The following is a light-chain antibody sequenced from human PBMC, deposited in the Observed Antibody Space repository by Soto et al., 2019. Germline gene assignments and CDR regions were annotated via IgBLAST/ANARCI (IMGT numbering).Light chain of an antibody. Sequence: DIQMTQSPSCLSASVGGRVIIACRASQSISTYLIWYQQKPGKAPKLLIYATSSLQSGVPSRFSGSGSGTEFTLTISSLQPDDFATYYCQQYNSYPWTFGQGTKVDI. CDR2: ATS. CDR1: QSISTY. J-gene: IGKJ1*01. CDR3: QQYNSYPWT. V-gene: IGKV1-16*01.